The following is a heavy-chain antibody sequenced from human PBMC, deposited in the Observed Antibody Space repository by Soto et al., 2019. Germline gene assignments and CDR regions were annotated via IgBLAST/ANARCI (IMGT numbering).Heavy chain of an antibody. J-gene: IGHJ4*02. CDR3: ARHQPERYDFWSVKMGYFDY. CDR1: GGSISSSNYY. D-gene: IGHD3-3*01. CDR2: IYYSGST. V-gene: IGHV4-39*01. Sequence: PSVPLSHTCTVSGGSISSSNYYWVWIRQPPGKRLKWIGSIYYSGSTYYNPSLKSRVTISVDTSKNQFSLKLSSVTAADTAVYYCARHQPERYDFWSVKMGYFDYWGQGTLVTVSS.